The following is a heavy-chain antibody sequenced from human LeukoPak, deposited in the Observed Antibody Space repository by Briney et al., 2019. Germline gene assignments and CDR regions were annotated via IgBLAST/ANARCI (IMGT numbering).Heavy chain of an antibody. V-gene: IGHV4-4*07. CDR3: ARVYDSRNWFDS. D-gene: IGHD3-22*01. J-gene: IGHJ5*01. Sequence: SETLSLTCSVSLGSISSYFWSWIRQPAGKGLEWIGRIYTSGSIKYNPSIKSRVTMSVDTSKNQFSMKLSSVSAADTAVYYCARVYDSRNWFDSCGQGTLVTVSS. CDR2: IYTSGSI. CDR1: LGSISSYF.